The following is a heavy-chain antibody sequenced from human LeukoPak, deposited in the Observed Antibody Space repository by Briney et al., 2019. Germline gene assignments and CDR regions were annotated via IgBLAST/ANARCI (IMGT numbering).Heavy chain of an antibody. CDR3: AKPLPYYYDSSEGGGLDY. CDR1: GFTFSSYA. CDR2: ISGSGGST. Sequence: GGSLRLSRAASGFTFSSYAMSWVRQAPGKGLEWVSAISGSGGSTYYADSVKGRFTISRDNSKNTLYLQMNSLRAEDTAVYYCAKPLPYYYDSSEGGGLDYWGQGTLVTVSS. D-gene: IGHD3-22*01. J-gene: IGHJ4*02. V-gene: IGHV3-23*01.